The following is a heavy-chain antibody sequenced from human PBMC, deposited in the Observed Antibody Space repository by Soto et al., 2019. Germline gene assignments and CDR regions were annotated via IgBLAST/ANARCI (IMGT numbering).Heavy chain of an antibody. Sequence: SETLSLTCTVSGGSVSSGSYYWSWIRQPPGKGLEWIGYIYYSGSTNYNPSLKSRVTISVDTSKNQFSLKLSSVTAADTAVYYCAGNPYDFWSVYYPMSYYYYGMDVWGQGTTVTVSS. J-gene: IGHJ6*02. CDR1: GGSVSSGSYY. CDR3: AGNPYDFWSVYYPMSYYYYGMDV. D-gene: IGHD3-3*01. V-gene: IGHV4-61*01. CDR2: IYYSGST.